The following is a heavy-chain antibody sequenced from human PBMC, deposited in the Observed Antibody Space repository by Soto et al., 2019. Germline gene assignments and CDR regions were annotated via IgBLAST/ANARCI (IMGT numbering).Heavy chain of an antibody. V-gene: IGHV4-4*02. J-gene: IGHJ3*01. CDR1: GGSIGSSSW. Sequence: KLQESGPGLVKPSGTLYLTCAVSGGSIGSSSWWTWVRQSPEKGLEWIGEIYHAGSPDYNPSFEGRVTILADRSKNFFSLPLTSVTAADTAIYYCARGSSFRGDFDVWGQGMMVTVSS. D-gene: IGHD2-21*01. CDR2: IYHAGSP. CDR3: ARGSSFRGDFDV.